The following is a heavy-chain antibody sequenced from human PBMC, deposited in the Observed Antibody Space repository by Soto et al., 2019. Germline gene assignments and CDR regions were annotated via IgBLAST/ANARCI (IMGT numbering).Heavy chain of an antibody. CDR1: GFIFSGYW. V-gene: IGHV3-7*05. J-gene: IGHJ4*02. D-gene: IGHD1-7*01. CDR2: INQDGSQK. Sequence: EVQLVESGGGLVQPGGSLRLSCAASGFIFSGYWMSWVRQAPGKGLEWVDNINQDGSQKYYVDSVRGRFTISRDNAENSLHLQMSSLRAEDTAIYYCKNYVPGILGDYWGQGALVTVSS. CDR3: KNYVPGILGDY.